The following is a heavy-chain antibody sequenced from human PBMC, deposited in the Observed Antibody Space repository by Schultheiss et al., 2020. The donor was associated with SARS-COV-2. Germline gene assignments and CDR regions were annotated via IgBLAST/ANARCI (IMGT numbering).Heavy chain of an antibody. CDR1: GGSISSGGYY. V-gene: IGHV4-61*08. Sequence: SETLSLTCTVSGGSISSGGYYWSWIRQPPGKGLEWIGYIYYSGSTNYNPSLKSRVTISVDTSKNQFSLKLSSVTAADTAVYYCARGRVVQEYYYYYGMDVWGQGTTVTVSS. CDR2: IYYSGST. CDR3: ARGRVVQEYYYYYGMDV. J-gene: IGHJ6*02. D-gene: IGHD3-3*01.